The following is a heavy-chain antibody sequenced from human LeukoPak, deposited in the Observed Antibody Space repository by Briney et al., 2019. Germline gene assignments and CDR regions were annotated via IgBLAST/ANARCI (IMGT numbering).Heavy chain of an antibody. J-gene: IGHJ6*03. D-gene: IGHD2-2*02. CDR2: VYTSGST. Sequence: SQTLSLTCTVSGGSISSGSYYWSWIRRPAGKGLEWIGRVYTSGSTNYNPSLKSRVTISVDTSKIQFSLKMSSETAADTAVYYCARATRSCSSTSCYNYYYYMDVWGKGTTVTVSS. CDR3: ARATRSCSSTSCYNYYYYMDV. V-gene: IGHV4-61*02. CDR1: GGSISSGSYY.